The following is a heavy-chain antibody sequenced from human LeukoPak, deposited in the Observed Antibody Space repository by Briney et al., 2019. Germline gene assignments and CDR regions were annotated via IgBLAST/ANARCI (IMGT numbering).Heavy chain of an antibody. CDR3: ATQIDYDFWSGYYGY. V-gene: IGHV3-9*01. CDR1: GFTFDDYA. CDR2: ISWNSGSI. J-gene: IGHJ4*02. D-gene: IGHD3-3*01. Sequence: GGSLRLSCAASGFTFDDYAMHWVRQAPGKGLEWVSGISWNSGSIGYADSVKGRFTISRDNSKNTLYLQMNSLRAEDTAVCYCATQIDYDFWSGYYGYWGQGTLVTVSS.